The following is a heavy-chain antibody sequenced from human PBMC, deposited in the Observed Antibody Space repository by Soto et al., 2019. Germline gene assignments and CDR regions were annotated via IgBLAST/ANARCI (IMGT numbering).Heavy chain of an antibody. CDR1: CYTFTNYW. V-gene: IGHV5-51*01. CDR3: VRPNFGALTHFDF. Sequence: GESLKISCKAICYTFTNYWIGWVRQTPGKGLELMGIIFPGDSDTRYNQSFEGQVTVSADESISTAYLQWNTLKASDTAMYYCVRPNFGALTHFDFWGQGTLVTVSS. CDR2: IFPGDSDT. D-gene: IGHD3-16*01. J-gene: IGHJ4*02.